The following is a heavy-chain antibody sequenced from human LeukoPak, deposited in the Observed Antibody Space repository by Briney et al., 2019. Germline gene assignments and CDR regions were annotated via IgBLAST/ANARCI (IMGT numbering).Heavy chain of an antibody. V-gene: IGHV4-39*01. CDR2: IYYSGST. Sequence: SETLSLTCTVPGGSISSSSYYWGWIRHPPGKGLEWSGSIYYSGSTYYNPSLKSRVTISVYTSKNQFSLKLRPVTAADTAVYYCARHIPSRREGCFDYWGQGTLVTVSS. D-gene: IGHD2-8*01. CDR3: ARHIPSRREGCFDY. CDR1: GGSISSSSYY. J-gene: IGHJ4*02.